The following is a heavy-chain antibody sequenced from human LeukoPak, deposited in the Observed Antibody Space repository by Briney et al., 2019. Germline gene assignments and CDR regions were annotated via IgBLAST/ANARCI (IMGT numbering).Heavy chain of an antibody. CDR3: VRDRPHNWFDP. J-gene: IGHJ5*02. CDR1: GYTFSGYY. Sequence: ASVKVSCKASGYTFSGYYIHWVRQVPGQGLEWMGVIKPDSGDTNYAQKFQGRVIMTRDTSITTAYMELNRLTSDDTAVYYCVRDRPHNWFDPWGQGTLVTVSS. CDR2: IKPDSGDT. V-gene: IGHV1-2*02.